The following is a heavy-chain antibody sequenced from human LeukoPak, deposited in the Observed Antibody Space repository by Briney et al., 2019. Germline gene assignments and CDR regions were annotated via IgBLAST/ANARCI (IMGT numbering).Heavy chain of an antibody. J-gene: IGHJ4*02. CDR2: IRYDGSNK. Sequence: GGSLRLSCAASGFTFSSYGMHWVRQAPGKGLEWVAFIRYDGSNKYYADSVKGRFTISRDNSKNTLYLQMNSLRAEDMAVYYCAKKASIAEYYFDYWGQGTLVTVSS. D-gene: IGHD6-6*01. CDR1: GFTFSSYG. V-gene: IGHV3-30*02. CDR3: AKKASIAEYYFDY.